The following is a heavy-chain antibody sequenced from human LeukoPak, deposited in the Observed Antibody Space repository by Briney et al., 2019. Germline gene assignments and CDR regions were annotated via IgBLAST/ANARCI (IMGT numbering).Heavy chain of an antibody. D-gene: IGHD2-2*02. J-gene: IGHJ6*03. CDR1: GYSFTNYW. Sequence: GESLKISCKGSGYSFTNYWIGWVRQMPGKGLEWMGIIYPGDSDTRYSPSFQGQVTISADKSISTAYLQWSSLKASDTAMYYCARRGKYCSSTSCYTWPDYYYYYMDVWGKGTTVTVSS. CDR3: ARRGKYCSSTSCYTWPDYYYYYMDV. CDR2: IYPGDSDT. V-gene: IGHV5-51*01.